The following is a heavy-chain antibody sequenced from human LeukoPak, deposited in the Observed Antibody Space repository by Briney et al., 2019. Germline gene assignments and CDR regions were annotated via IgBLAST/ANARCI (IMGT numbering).Heavy chain of an antibody. CDR1: GGSISSYY. CDR3: ATSQGYSNVIGGDYFDS. J-gene: IGHJ4*01. Sequence: SETLSLTCTVSGGSISSYYWSWIRQPAGRGLEWIGHIHTSGTMNYNASLKSRVRISVETSKNQFSLRLSSVTAADTAVYYCATSQGYSNVIGGDYFDSWGHGTLVTVSS. V-gene: IGHV4-4*07. D-gene: IGHD4-11*01. CDR2: IHTSGTM.